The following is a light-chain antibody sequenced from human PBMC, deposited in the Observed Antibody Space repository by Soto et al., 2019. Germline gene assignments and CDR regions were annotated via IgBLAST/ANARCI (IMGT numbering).Light chain of an antibody. CDR2: GVS. J-gene: IGLJ2*01. CDR3: SSYTSISTVV. CDR1: TSDVGSYTY. V-gene: IGLV2-14*01. Sequence: QSALTKPASVSGSPGQSIAISCTGTTSDVGSYTYVSWYQQHPGQAPKLIIYGVSLRPSGVSDRFSGSKSGNTASLTISGLQADDEADYYCSSYTSISTVVFGGGTKLTVL.